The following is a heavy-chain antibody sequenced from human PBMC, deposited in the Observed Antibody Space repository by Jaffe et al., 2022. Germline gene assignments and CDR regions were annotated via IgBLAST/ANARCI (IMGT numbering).Heavy chain of an antibody. Sequence: QVQLQQWGAGLLKPSETLSLTCAVYGGSFSGYYWSWIRQPPGKGLEWIGEINHSGSTNYNPSLKSRVTISVDTSKNQFSLKLSSVTAADTAVYYCARGYCTGGVCYRGTRSGSNWFDPWGQGTLVTVSS. CDR1: GGSFSGYY. CDR2: INHSGST. V-gene: IGHV4-34*01. D-gene: IGHD2-8*02. J-gene: IGHJ5*02. CDR3: ARGYCTGGVCYRGTRSGSNWFDP.